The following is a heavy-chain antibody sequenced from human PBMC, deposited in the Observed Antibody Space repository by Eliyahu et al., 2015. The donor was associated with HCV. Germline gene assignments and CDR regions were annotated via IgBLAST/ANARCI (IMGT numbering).Heavy chain of an antibody. V-gene: IGHV1-46*01. CDR2: INPSGGST. J-gene: IGHJ4*02. CDR3: AGERGQLLATL. D-gene: IGHD2-2*01. Sequence: EVKKPGASVKVSCKASGYTFTSYYMHWVRQAPGQGLEWMGIINPSGGSTSYAQKFQGRVTMTRDTSTSTVYMELSSLRSEDTAVYYFAGERGQLLATLWGQGTLVTVSS. CDR1: GYTFTSYY.